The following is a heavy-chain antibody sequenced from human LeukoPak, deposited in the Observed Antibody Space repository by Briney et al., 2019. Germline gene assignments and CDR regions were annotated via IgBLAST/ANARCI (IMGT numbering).Heavy chain of an antibody. Sequence: GGSLRLSCAASGFTVSNNYLTWVRQAPGKGLEWVAVISYEGRNKYCADSLKGRLTISRDNSKNTVYLEMNSLRDEDTAVYYCAKDKRGSSGWYDHWGQGTLVIVSS. D-gene: IGHD6-25*01. CDR3: AKDKRGSSGWYDH. CDR2: ISYEGRNK. V-gene: IGHV3-30*18. J-gene: IGHJ5*02. CDR1: GFTVSNNY.